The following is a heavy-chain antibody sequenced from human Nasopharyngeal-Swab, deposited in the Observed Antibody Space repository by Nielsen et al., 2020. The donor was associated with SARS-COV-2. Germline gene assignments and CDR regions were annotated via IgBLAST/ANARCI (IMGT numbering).Heavy chain of an antibody. J-gene: IGHJ6*02. V-gene: IGHV3-21*06. CDR1: GFTLRSCS. D-gene: IGHD3-10*01. Sequence: GGSLRLSCAASGFTLRSCSVNWVRQAPGKGLEWVSSISSSSSYKYYADSVKGRFTISRDNSNNLLYLQINNLRAEDTAVYYCARDSGIGAYFYYGMDVWGQGTTVTVSS. CDR3: ARDSGIGAYFYYGMDV. CDR2: ISSSSSYK.